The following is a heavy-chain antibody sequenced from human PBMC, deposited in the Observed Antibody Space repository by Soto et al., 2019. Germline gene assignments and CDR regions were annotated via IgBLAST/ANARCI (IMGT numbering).Heavy chain of an antibody. V-gene: IGHV4-34*01. CDR1: GGSFSGYY. CDR2: INHSGST. CDR3: ARAIPSFGGVIVIPLSSGYYYYGMDV. J-gene: IGHJ6*02. Sequence: RSLTCAVYGGSFSGYYWSWIRQPPGKGLEWIGEINHSGSTNYNPSLKSRVTISVDTSKNQFSLKLSSVTAADTAVYYCARAIPSFGGVIVIPLSSGYYYYGMDVWGQGTTVTVSS. D-gene: IGHD3-16*02.